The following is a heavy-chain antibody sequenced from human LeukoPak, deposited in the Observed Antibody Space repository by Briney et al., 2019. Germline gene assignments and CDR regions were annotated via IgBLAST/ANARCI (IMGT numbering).Heavy chain of an antibody. CDR1: GYSFSYFG. Sequence: ASVKVSCKGSGYSFSYFGINWVRQAPGQGLEWMGWISGYNGNTNYAQKSEGRLTLTTDTATSTVYMELRNLRSDDTAVYYCARGLDAAAGLANFDYWGQGTLVTVSS. D-gene: IGHD6-25*01. CDR3: ARGLDAAAGLANFDY. CDR2: ISGYNGNT. V-gene: IGHV1-18*01. J-gene: IGHJ4*02.